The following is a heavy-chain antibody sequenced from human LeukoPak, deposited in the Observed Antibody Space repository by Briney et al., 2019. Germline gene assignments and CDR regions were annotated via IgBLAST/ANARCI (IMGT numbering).Heavy chain of an antibody. V-gene: IGHV3-7*03. CDR2: IKQDGSEK. D-gene: IGHD2-15*01. Sequence: GGSLRLSCAAAGFTFSSYWMSWVRQAPGKGLEWVANIKQDGSEKYYVDSVKGRFTISRDNAKNSLYLQMNSLRAEDTAVYYCARELVEQYFDYWGQGTLVTVSS. CDR1: GFTFSSYW. J-gene: IGHJ4*02. CDR3: ARELVEQYFDY.